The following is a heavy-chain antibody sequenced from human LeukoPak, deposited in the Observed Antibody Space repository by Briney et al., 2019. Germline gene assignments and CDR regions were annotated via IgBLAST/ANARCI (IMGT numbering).Heavy chain of an antibody. V-gene: IGHV3-30*04. CDR3: ARGTIYYDSSGYTLRG. CDR2: ISYDGSNK. D-gene: IGHD3-22*01. CDR1: GFTFSSYA. J-gene: IGHJ4*02. Sequence: GGSLRLSCAASGFTFSSYAMHWVRQAPGKGLEWVAVISYDGSNKYYADSVKGRFTISRDNSKNTLYLQMNSLRAKDTAVYYCARGTIYYDSSGYTLRGWGQGTLVTVSS.